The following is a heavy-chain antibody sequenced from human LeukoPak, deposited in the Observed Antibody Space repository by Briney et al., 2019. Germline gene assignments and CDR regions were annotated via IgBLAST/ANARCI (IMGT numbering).Heavy chain of an antibody. Sequence: PGGSLRLSCAASGFTFSSYGMHWVRQAPGKGLEWVAFIRYDGSNKYYADSVQGRFTISRDNSKNTLYLQMNSLRAEDTAVYYCAKDGEVGATVYYYYYYMDVWGKGTTVTVSS. V-gene: IGHV3-30*02. CDR2: IRYDGSNK. D-gene: IGHD1-26*01. CDR1: GFTFSSYG. CDR3: AKDGEVGATVYYYYYYMDV. J-gene: IGHJ6*03.